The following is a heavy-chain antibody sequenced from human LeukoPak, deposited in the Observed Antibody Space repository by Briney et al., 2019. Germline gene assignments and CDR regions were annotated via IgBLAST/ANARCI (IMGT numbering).Heavy chain of an antibody. Sequence: GGSLRLSCAASGFTFSSYAMSWVRQAPGKGLEWVSYISSSGSTIYYADSVKGRFTISRDNAKNSLYLQMNSLRAEDTAVYYCARDSSSWYGEDYFDYWGQGTLVTVSS. V-gene: IGHV3-48*03. D-gene: IGHD6-13*01. CDR2: ISSSGSTI. CDR3: ARDSSSWYGEDYFDY. CDR1: GFTFSSYA. J-gene: IGHJ4*02.